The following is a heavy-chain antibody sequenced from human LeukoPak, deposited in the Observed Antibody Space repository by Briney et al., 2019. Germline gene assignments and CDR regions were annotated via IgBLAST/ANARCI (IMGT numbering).Heavy chain of an antibody. CDR2: IYYSGST. CDR3: ARGYGDYAPPSY. V-gene: IGHV4-39*07. J-gene: IGHJ4*02. Sequence: SETLSLTCTVSGGSISSSSYYWGWIRQPPGKGLEWIGSIYYSGSTYYNPSLKSRVTISVDTSKNQFSLKLSSVTAADTAVYYCARGYGDYAPPSYWGQGTLVTVSS. CDR1: GGSISSSSYY. D-gene: IGHD4-17*01.